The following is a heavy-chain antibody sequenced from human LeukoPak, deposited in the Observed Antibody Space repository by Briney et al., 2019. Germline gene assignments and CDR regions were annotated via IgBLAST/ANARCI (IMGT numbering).Heavy chain of an antibody. CDR1: GERVSSNSAA. CDR2: TYYRSNWFN. Sequence: SQTLSVTCAITGERVSSNSAAWNWIRQSPSSGLEWLGRTYYRSNWFNDYAVSVKSRITINPDTSKNQFSLQLNSVTPEDTAVYYCARALGAEGWFDPWGQGNLVTVS. J-gene: IGHJ5*02. D-gene: IGHD3-16*01. CDR3: ARALGAEGWFDP. V-gene: IGHV6-1*01.